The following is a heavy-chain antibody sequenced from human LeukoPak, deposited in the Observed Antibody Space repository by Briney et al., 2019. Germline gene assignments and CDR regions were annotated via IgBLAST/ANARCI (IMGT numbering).Heavy chain of an antibody. CDR2: ISYDGISK. J-gene: IGHJ6*02. CDR1: GFTFSTYT. Sequence: GRSLRLSCAASGFTFSTYTMHWVRQAPGKGLEWVAVISYDGISKYFADSVKGRFTIPRDNSKNTLYLQMNSLRAEDTAVYSCARGGIAAAGNGPYYYYGMDVWGQGTTVTVSS. CDR3: ARGGIAAAGNGPYYYYGMDV. D-gene: IGHD6-13*01. V-gene: IGHV3-30-3*01.